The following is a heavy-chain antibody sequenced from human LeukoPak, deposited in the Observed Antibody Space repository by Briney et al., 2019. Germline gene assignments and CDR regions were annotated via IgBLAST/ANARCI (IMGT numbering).Heavy chain of an antibody. Sequence: SSETLSLTCTVSGGSISSSSYYWGWIRQPPGKGLEWIGSIYYSGSTYYNPSLKSRVTISVDTSKNQFSLKLSSVTAADTAVYYCARREQLAQFDYWGQGTLVTVSS. D-gene: IGHD6-6*01. J-gene: IGHJ4*02. CDR2: IYYSGST. V-gene: IGHV4-39*07. CDR3: ARREQLAQFDY. CDR1: GGSISSSSYY.